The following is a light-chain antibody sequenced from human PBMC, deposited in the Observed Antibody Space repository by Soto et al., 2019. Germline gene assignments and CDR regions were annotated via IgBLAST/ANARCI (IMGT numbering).Light chain of an antibody. V-gene: IGLV1-40*01. Sequence: QSVLTQPPSMSGAPGQRVTISCSGSTSNIGAGYAVHWYQQLPGTAPKLLIYDNVDRPSGVPDRFSGSRYGTSASLAITGLQAEDEADYYCQSYDSSLSGSRVFGTGTKLTVL. CDR2: DNV. CDR3: QSYDSSLSGSRV. CDR1: TSNIGAGYA. J-gene: IGLJ1*01.